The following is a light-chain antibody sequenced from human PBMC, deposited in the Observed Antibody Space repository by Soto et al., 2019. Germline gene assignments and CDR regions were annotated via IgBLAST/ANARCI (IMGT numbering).Light chain of an antibody. CDR2: RNN. V-gene: IGLV1-44*01. CDR1: SSNIGGNT. Sequence: QSVLTQPPSASGTPGQRVTISCSGSSSNIGGNTVNWYQQLPGTAPKLLIYRNNQRPSGIPDRFSGSRSGTSASLAISGLQSEDEADYYCVAWDDSLNGQVFGSGTKVTVL. J-gene: IGLJ1*01. CDR3: VAWDDSLNGQV.